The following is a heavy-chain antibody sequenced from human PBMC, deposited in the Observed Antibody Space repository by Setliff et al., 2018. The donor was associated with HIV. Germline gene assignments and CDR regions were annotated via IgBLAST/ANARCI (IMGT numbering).Heavy chain of an antibody. Sequence: GGSLRLSCVTSGFTFTSHSMNWVRLRPGKGLEWVASISGSGTYTHYADSVRGRFTVSRDNAKNSLWLQLDSLKVEDTAVYYCARSGDGDYYYYMDVWGKGTTVTVSS. CDR3: ARSGDGDYYYYMDV. CDR1: GFTFTSHS. D-gene: IGHD7-27*01. J-gene: IGHJ6*03. V-gene: IGHV3-21*01. CDR2: ISGSGTYT.